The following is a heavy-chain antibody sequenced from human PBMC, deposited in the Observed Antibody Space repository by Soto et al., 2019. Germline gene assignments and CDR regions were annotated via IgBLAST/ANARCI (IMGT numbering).Heavy chain of an antibody. Sequence: GSGPTLVNPTQTLTLTCTFSGFSLSTSGVGVGWIRQPPGKALEWLALIYWNDDKRYSPSLKSRLTITKDTSKNQVVLTMTNMDPVDTATYYCAHHSSGWPPSYYYGMDVWGQGTTVTVSS. V-gene: IGHV2-5*01. CDR2: IYWNDDK. CDR3: AHHSSGWPPSYYYGMDV. J-gene: IGHJ6*02. D-gene: IGHD6-19*01. CDR1: GFSLSTSGVG.